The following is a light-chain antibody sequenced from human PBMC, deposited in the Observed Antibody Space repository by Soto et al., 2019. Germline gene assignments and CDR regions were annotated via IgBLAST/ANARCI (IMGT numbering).Light chain of an antibody. V-gene: IGKV3-11*01. Sequence: EIVLTQSPAILSLSPGERATLSCRASQSISTYLSWYQQRPGQAPRLLVYDASKRATDIPARFSGSGSGTDFPLTISSLEPEDFAVYYCQLRSNWPPTWTFGPGTKVEIK. CDR2: DAS. J-gene: IGKJ1*01. CDR1: QSISTY. CDR3: QLRSNWPPTWT.